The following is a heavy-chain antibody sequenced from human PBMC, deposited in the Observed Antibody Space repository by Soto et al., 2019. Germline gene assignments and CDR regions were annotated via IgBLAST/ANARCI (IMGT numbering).Heavy chain of an antibody. Sequence: QVQLQESGPGLVKPSQTLSLTCTVSGGSISSGGYYWSWIRQHPGKGLEWIGYIYYSGSTYYNPSLKSRVTISVDTSKNQFSLKLSSVTAADTAVYYCAREGLAAGERFYYFDYWGQGTLVTVSS. V-gene: IGHV4-31*03. CDR1: GGSISSGGYY. CDR3: AREGLAAGERFYYFDY. D-gene: IGHD3-3*01. CDR2: IYYSGST. J-gene: IGHJ4*02.